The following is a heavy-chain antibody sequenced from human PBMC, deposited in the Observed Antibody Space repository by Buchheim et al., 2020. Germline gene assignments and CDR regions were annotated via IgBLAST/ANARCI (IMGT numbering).Heavy chain of an antibody. J-gene: IGHJ4*02. CDR2: INLSGST. CDR3: AKVGPGTMIVVVITTYYFDY. Sequence: QVQLQQWGAGLLKPSETLSLTCAVYGGSLSGYYWSWIRQPPGKGLEWVGEINLSGSTSYNPSLKSRVTISVDMSKNQFSLNLSSVTAADTAVYYCAKVGPGTMIVVVITTYYFDYWGQGTL. CDR1: GGSLSGYY. D-gene: IGHD3-22*01. V-gene: IGHV4-34*01.